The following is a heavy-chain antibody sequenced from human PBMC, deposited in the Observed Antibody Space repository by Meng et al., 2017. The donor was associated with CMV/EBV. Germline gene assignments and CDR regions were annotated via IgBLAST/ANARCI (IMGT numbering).Heavy chain of an antibody. CDR3: ARARLGVEIGAHPCYYYYGMDV. D-gene: IGHD5-24*01. CDR2: ISAYNGNT. Sequence: ASVKVSCKASGYTFTSYGISWVRQAPGQGLEWMGWISAYNGNTNYVQKLQGRVTMTTDTSTSTAYMEMRSLRSDDTAVYYCARARLGVEIGAHPCYYYYGMDVWGQGTTVTVSS. J-gene: IGHJ6*02. V-gene: IGHV1-18*01. CDR1: GYTFTSYG.